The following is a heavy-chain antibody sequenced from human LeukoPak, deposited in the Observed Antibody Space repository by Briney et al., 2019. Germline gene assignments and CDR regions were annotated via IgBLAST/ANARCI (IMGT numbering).Heavy chain of an antibody. Sequence: PGRSLRLSCAVSGFTFDDYAMHWVRQVPGKGLEWVSGISWNSGSIGYADSVKGRFTISRDNAKNSLYLQMNSLRAEDTALYYCAKSRGNYDILTEGFDPWGQGTLVTVSS. CDR1: GFTFDDYA. J-gene: IGHJ5*02. V-gene: IGHV3-9*01. CDR3: AKSRGNYDILTEGFDP. CDR2: ISWNSGSI. D-gene: IGHD3-9*01.